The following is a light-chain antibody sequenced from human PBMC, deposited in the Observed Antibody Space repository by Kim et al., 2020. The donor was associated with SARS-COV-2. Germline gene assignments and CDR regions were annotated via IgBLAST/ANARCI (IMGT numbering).Light chain of an antibody. CDR3: QQYDDWPPWT. CDR1: QSVGGK. J-gene: IGKJ1*01. CDR2: DAS. V-gene: IGKV3-15*01. Sequence: SPGETATLACRASQSVGGKVAWYQQKPGQAPRLLIYDASTRATGIPARFSGSGSGTDFTLTIISLQSEDLAVYHCQQYDDWPPWTFGQGTKVDIK.